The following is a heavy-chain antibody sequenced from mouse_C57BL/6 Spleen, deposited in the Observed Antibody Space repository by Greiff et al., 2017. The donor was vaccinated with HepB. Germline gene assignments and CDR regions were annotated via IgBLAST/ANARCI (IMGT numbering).Heavy chain of an antibody. CDR2: IYPGSGST. V-gene: IGHV1-55*01. J-gene: IGHJ3*01. D-gene: IGHD2-5*01. CDR3: ARKNYYSNYGFAY. Sequence: QVQLQQPGAELVKPGASVKMSCKASGYTFTSYWITWVKQRPGQGLEWIGDIYPGSGSTNYNEKFKSKATLTVDTSSSTAYMQLSSLTSEDSAVYYCARKNYYSNYGFAYWGQGTLVTVSA. CDR1: GYTFTSYW.